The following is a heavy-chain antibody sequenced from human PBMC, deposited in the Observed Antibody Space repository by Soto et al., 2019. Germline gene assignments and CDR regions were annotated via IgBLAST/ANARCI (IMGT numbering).Heavy chain of an antibody. Sequence: ASVKVSCKASGGSFNSYAISWVRQAPGQGLEWMGGIIPIFGTPIYAQKLQDKVTITADESTSTVYMEVSSLRSDDTAVYYCARGGRVCNNIGCRYYGMDVWGQGTTVTVSS. D-gene: IGHD2-8*01. CDR1: GGSFNSYA. V-gene: IGHV1-69*13. CDR2: IIPIFGTP. CDR3: ARGGRVCNNIGCRYYGMDV. J-gene: IGHJ6*02.